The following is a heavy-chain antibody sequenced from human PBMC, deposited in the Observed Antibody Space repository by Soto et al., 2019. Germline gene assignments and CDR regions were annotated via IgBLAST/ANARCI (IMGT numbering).Heavy chain of an antibody. Sequence: PSETLSLTCAVYGGSFSGYYWSWIRQPPGKGLEWIGEINHSGSTNYNPSLKSRVTISVDTSKNQFSLKLSSVTAADTAVYYCVTSWSTAVTATDAFDIWGQGTMVTVS. V-gene: IGHV4-34*01. CDR3: VTSWSTAVTATDAFDI. D-gene: IGHD6-19*01. CDR2: INHSGST. J-gene: IGHJ3*02. CDR1: GGSFSGYY.